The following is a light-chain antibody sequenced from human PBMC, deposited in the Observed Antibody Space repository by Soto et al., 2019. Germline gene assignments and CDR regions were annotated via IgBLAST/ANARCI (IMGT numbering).Light chain of an antibody. V-gene: IGKV3-11*01. CDR2: DAS. J-gene: IGKJ4*01. CDR3: QQRSIPIT. CDR1: QSVSSY. Sequence: EIVLTQSPATLSLSPGERATLSCRASQSVSSYLAWYQQKPGQAPRLLIYDASNRATGIPARFSGSGSGTDFTLTISSLEPEDFAVYYCQQRSIPITFGGGTKVDIK.